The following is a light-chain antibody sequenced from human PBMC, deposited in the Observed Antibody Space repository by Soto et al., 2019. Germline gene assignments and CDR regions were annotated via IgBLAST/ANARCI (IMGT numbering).Light chain of an antibody. CDR3: NSYTSNNNYV. V-gene: IGLV2-14*03. CDR1: SSDVGAFNY. Sequence: QSALTQPASLSGSPGQAITISCSGTSSDVGAFNYVSWYQQHPGKAPKLMIYDVSNRPSGVSNRFSGSKSGNTASLTISGLRAEDEADYYCNSYTSNNNYVFGTGTKV. J-gene: IGLJ1*01. CDR2: DVS.